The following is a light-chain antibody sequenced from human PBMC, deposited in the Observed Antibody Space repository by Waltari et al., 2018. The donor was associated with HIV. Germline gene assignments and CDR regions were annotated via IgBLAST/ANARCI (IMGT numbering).Light chain of an antibody. V-gene: IGKV3-11*01. CDR2: DTS. CDR1: QGINSY. J-gene: IGKJ4*01. CDR3: QQRSNWPLT. Sequence: EIVLTQSPATLSLSPGERATLSCRASQGINSYLAWFQQRPGQAPRLLLYDTSNRATGIPARFSGSGSGTDFTLTITSLEPEDFAVYYCQQRSNWPLTFGGGTKVEIK.